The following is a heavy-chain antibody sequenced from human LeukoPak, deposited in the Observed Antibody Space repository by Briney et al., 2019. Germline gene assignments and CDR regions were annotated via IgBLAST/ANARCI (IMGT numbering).Heavy chain of an antibody. V-gene: IGHV3-23*01. CDR2: ITTSGEST. J-gene: IGHJ4*02. Sequence: GGSLRLSCAPSGFTFSDFAMSRVRQSPGKGLEWVSSITTSGESTYYADSVKGRFAISRDNSGSTLYLQMNSLRIEDSAVYYCAKRLSRGYYGKLIFDYWGQGALVTVSS. CDR3: AKRLSRGYYGKLIFDY. CDR1: GFTFSDFA. D-gene: IGHD2-15*01.